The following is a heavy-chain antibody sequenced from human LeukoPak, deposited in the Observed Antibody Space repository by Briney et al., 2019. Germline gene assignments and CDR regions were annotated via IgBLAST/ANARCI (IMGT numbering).Heavy chain of an antibody. CDR2: TYYRSKWYN. Sequence: SQTLSLTCALSGDSVSSNSAAWNWIRQSPSRGLEWLGRTYYRSKWYNDYAVSVKSRITINPDTSKNQFSLQLNSVTPEDTAVYYCARELTYYYGSGGLDYWGQGTLVTVSS. V-gene: IGHV6-1*01. CDR1: GDSVSSNSAA. D-gene: IGHD3-10*01. CDR3: ARELTYYYGSGGLDY. J-gene: IGHJ4*02.